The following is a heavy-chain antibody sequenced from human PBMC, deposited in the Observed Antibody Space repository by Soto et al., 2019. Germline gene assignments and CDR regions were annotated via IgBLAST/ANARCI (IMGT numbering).Heavy chain of an antibody. J-gene: IGHJ3*02. D-gene: IGHD4-17*01. CDR1: GFIFSNYA. V-gene: IGHV3-23*01. Sequence: QPGGSLRLSCAASGFIFSNYAMSWVRQAPGKGLEWVSGIGSSGDTTKLADSVKGRFTISRDNSKNTLYLQMNSLRAEDTALYYCGKDPNGDYIGAFDIWGQGTMVTVSS. CDR3: GKDPNGDYIGAFDI. CDR2: IGSSGDTT.